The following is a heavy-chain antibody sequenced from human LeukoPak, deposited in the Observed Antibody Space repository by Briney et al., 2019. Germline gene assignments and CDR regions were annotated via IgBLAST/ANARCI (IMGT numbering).Heavy chain of an antibody. CDR3: ARGGSYGDYGRY. D-gene: IGHD4-17*01. CDR2: ISSSSSYI. CDR1: GFTLSSYN. V-gene: IGHV3-21*06. Sequence: TAGGSLRLSCAASGFTLSSYNMNWVRQAPGKGLEWVSSISSSSSYIYYADSVKGRFTISRDNAKNSLYLQMNSLRAEDTAVYYCARGGSYGDYGRYWGQGTLVTVSS. J-gene: IGHJ4*02.